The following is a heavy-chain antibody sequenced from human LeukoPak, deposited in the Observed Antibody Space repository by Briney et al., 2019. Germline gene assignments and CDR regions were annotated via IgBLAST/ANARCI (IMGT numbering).Heavy chain of an antibody. CDR2: INHSGST. V-gene: IGHV4-34*01. CDR1: GGSFSGYY. CDR3: ARPLGY. J-gene: IGHJ4*02. D-gene: IGHD3-16*01. Sequence: SATLSLTCAVYGGSFSGYYWSWIRQPPGKGLEWIGEINHSGSTNYNPSLKSRVTISVDTSKNQFSLKLSSLTAADTAVYYCARPLGYWGQGTLVTVSS.